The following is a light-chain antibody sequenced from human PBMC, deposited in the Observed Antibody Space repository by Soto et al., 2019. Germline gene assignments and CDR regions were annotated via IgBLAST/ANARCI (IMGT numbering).Light chain of an antibody. CDR1: QSILYSSNNINY. V-gene: IGKV4-1*01. CDR2: WAS. Sequence: DIVMTQSPDSLALSLGERATINCKSSQSILYSSNNINYLAWFQQKPGQPPRMLIYWASARESGTDFTLTISSLQAEDVAVYYCQQYYTTWTFGQGTKVEIK. CDR3: QQYYTTWT. J-gene: IGKJ1*01.